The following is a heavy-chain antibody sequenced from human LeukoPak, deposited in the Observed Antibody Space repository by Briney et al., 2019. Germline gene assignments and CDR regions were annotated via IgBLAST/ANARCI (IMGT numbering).Heavy chain of an antibody. CDR2: ISGSGGST. Sequence: GGSLRLSCAASGFTFSSHWMTWIRQAPGKGLEWVSGISGSGGSTYYADSVKGRFTISRDNAKNSLYLQMNSLRAEDTAVYYCARAGIVGALFDYWGQGTLVTVSS. CDR1: GFTFSSHW. J-gene: IGHJ4*02. CDR3: ARAGIVGALFDY. D-gene: IGHD1-26*01. V-gene: IGHV3-48*04.